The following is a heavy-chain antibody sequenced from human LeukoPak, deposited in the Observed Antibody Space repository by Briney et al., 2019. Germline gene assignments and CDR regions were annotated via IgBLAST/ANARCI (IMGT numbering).Heavy chain of an antibody. CDR2: MYPGDCDT. Sequence: ETLKISCTGSGYSFTSYRNGWGRQRPGKGLEWMWIMYPGDCDTRYSPSSQGRGTTSADKSISTPYLQLSSLSAADTAMYYCARQADTMIVVVSAFHIWGQGTMVTVSS. V-gene: IGHV5-51*01. J-gene: IGHJ3*02. D-gene: IGHD3-22*01. CDR3: ARQADTMIVVVSAFHI. CDR1: GYSFTSYR.